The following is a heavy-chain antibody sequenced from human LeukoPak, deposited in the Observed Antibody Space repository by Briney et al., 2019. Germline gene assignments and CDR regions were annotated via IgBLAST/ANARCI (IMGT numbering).Heavy chain of an antibody. Sequence: KVSCKASGYTFTSYGISWVRQAPGQGLEWMGWISAYNGNTNYAQKLQGRVTMTTDTSTSTAYMELRSLRSDDTAVYYCARVDPLGVRFLEWFTDYYYGMDVWGQGTTVTVSS. J-gene: IGHJ6*02. CDR3: ARVDPLGVRFLEWFTDYYYGMDV. D-gene: IGHD3-3*01. CDR1: GYTFTSYG. CDR2: ISAYNGNT. V-gene: IGHV1-18*01.